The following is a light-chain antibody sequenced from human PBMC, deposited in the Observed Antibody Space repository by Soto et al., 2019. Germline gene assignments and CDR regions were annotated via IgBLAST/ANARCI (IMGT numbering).Light chain of an antibody. CDR3: HQYNTRPQT. CDR1: QTVGSN. CDR2: GAS. Sequence: EVVLTQSPATLSVSPGERATLSCRASQTVGSNLAWYQHKPGQAPRLLISGASTRATGVPARFSGSGSGTEFALTISGLQSEDFTVYFCHQYNTRPQTFGQGTKVDIK. V-gene: IGKV3-15*01. J-gene: IGKJ1*01.